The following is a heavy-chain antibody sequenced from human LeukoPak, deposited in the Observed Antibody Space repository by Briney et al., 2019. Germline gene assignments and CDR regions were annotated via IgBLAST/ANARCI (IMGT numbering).Heavy chain of an antibody. J-gene: IGHJ4*02. Sequence: PSETLSLTCTVSGGSISSYYWSWIRQPPGKGLEWIGYIYYSGSTNHNPSLKSRVTISVDTSKNQFSLKLSSVTAADTAVYYCARSLGWYLDYWGQGTLVTVSS. CDR2: IYYSGST. D-gene: IGHD3/OR15-3a*01. CDR3: ARSLGWYLDY. CDR1: GGSISSYY. V-gene: IGHV4-59*01.